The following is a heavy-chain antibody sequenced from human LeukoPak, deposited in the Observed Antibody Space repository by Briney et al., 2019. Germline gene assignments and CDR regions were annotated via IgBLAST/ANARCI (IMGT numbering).Heavy chain of an antibody. CDR3: ARDPGSAWYDY. J-gene: IGHJ4*02. CDR2: ISISNGNR. Sequence: ASVKVSCKASGYTFTSHGFTWVRQAPGQGLEWMGSISISNGNRIYAQTLQGRVTMTTDTSTSTAFMELRSLRSDDTAVYYCARDPGSAWYDYWGQGTLVTVSS. D-gene: IGHD6-19*01. CDR1: GYTFTSHG. V-gene: IGHV1-18*04.